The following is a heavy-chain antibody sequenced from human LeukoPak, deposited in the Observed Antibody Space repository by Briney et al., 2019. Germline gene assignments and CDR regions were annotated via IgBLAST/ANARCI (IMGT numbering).Heavy chain of an antibody. Sequence: GGSLRLSCAASGFTFSSYEMYWVLQAPGKGLEWVSYISSRGSTIYYADSVKGRFTISRDNAKNSLYLQMNSLRAEDTAVYYCARWRVVPAATYFDYWGQGTLVTVSS. V-gene: IGHV3-48*03. D-gene: IGHD2-2*01. CDR2: ISSRGSTI. CDR3: ARWRVVPAATYFDY. J-gene: IGHJ4*02. CDR1: GFTFSSYE.